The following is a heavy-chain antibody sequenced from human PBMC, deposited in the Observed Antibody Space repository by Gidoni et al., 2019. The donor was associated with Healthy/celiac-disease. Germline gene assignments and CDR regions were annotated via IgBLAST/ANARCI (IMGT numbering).Heavy chain of an antibody. J-gene: IGHJ4*02. D-gene: IGHD3-10*01. CDR2: ISYDGSNK. CDR1: GFTFSSYG. Sequence: VRWVESGEGLVRPGRSLGLSCAASGFTFSSYGMHWVRQAPGKGLEWVAVISYDGSNKYYADSVKGRFTISRDNSKNTLYLQMNSLRAEDTAVYYCAKGSYGWFGELLFGGYFDYWGQGTLVTVS. V-gene: IGHV3-30*18. CDR3: AKGSYGWFGELLFGGYFDY.